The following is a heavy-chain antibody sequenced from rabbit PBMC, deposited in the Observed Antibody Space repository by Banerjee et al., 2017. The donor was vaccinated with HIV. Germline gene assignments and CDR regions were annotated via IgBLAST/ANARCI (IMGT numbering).Heavy chain of an antibody. V-gene: IGHV1S45*01. D-gene: IGHD3-1*01. CDR2: INTSSGST. CDR3: ARGVRGFNL. Sequence: QEQLEESGGDLVKPEGSLTLTCTASGFSFSNKYVMCWVRQAPGKGLEWIACINTSSGSTYYASWVNGRFTISSHNAQNTLYLQLNSLTAADTATYFCARGVRGFNLWGQGTLVTVS. J-gene: IGHJ4*01. CDR1: GFSFSNKYV.